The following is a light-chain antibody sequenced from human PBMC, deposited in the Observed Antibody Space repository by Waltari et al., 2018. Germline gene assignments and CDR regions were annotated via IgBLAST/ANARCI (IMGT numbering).Light chain of an antibody. V-gene: IGKV3-20*01. CDR3: QHYVRLPVT. CDR1: QSVGRA. J-gene: IGKJ1*01. CDR2: DAS. Sequence: RATLSCRASQSVGRALAWYQQKPGQAPRLLIYDASIRATGVPDRFSGSGSGTDFSLTISRLEPEDVAVYNCQHYVRLPVTFGQGTKVE.